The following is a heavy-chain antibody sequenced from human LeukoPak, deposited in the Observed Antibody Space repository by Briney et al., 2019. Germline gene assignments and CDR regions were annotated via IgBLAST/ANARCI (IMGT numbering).Heavy chain of an antibody. D-gene: IGHD2-2*01. J-gene: IGHJ4*02. Sequence: GGSLRLSCAASGFTFTNAWMSWVRQAPGKGLEWVGRIKSKTDGGTTDYAAPVKGRFTVSRDDSKNTLYLQMNSLNTEDTGVYYCTTVVIGYCVSTSCYAGDFWGQGTLVIVSS. CDR3: TTVVIGYCVSTSCYAGDF. CDR1: GFTFTNAW. CDR2: IKSKTDGGTT. V-gene: IGHV3-15*01.